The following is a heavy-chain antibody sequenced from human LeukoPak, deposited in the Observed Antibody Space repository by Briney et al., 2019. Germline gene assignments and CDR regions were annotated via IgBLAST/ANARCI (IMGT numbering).Heavy chain of an antibody. CDR3: ARDSDILTGSNYYGMDV. Sequence: SETLSLTCTVSGGSISSYYWSWIRQPPGKGLEWIGYIYYSGSTNYNPSLKSRVTISVDTSKNQLSLKLSSVTAADTAVYYCARDSDILTGSNYYGMDVWGQGTTVTVSS. J-gene: IGHJ6*02. CDR1: GGSISSYY. D-gene: IGHD3-9*01. V-gene: IGHV4-59*01. CDR2: IYYSGST.